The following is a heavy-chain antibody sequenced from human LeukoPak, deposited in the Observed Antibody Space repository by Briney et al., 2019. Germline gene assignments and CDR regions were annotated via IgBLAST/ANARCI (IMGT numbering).Heavy chain of an antibody. CDR3: ARRGPGGRAFDI. D-gene: IGHD3-10*01. Sequence: SETLSLTCTVSGGSISSNNYYWGWIRQPPGKGLEWIGYIYYSGSTNYNPSLKSRVTISVDTSRNQFSLKLSSVTAADTAVYYCARRGPGGRAFDIWGQGTMVTVSS. CDR2: IYYSGST. CDR1: GGSISSNNYY. J-gene: IGHJ3*02. V-gene: IGHV4-61*05.